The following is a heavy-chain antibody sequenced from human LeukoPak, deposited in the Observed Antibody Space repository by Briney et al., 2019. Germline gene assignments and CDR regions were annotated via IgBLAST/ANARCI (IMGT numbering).Heavy chain of an antibody. CDR1: GFTFSSYA. CDR2: ISGSGGST. Sequence: GGSLRLSCAASGFTFSSYAMSWVRQAPGKGLEWVSAISGSGGSTYYSDSVKGRFTISRDNSKNTLYLQMNSLRAEDTAVYYCAKDRYSYGWDYYFDYWGQGTLVTVSS. CDR3: AKDRYSYGWDYYFDY. J-gene: IGHJ4*02. V-gene: IGHV3-23*01. D-gene: IGHD5-18*01.